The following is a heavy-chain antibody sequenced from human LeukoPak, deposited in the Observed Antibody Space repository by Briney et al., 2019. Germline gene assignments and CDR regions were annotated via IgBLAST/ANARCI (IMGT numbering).Heavy chain of an antibody. Sequence: PGGSLRLSCAAAGFTFSSYGMHCVRQAPGKGLEWVAVISYDGSNKYYANSVKGRFTISRDNSKNTLYLQMNSLRAEDTAVYYCAKRGDCSGGSCYYFDSWGQGTLVTVSS. J-gene: IGHJ4*02. D-gene: IGHD2-15*01. CDR2: ISYDGSNK. V-gene: IGHV3-30*18. CDR3: AKRGDCSGGSCYYFDS. CDR1: GFTFSSYG.